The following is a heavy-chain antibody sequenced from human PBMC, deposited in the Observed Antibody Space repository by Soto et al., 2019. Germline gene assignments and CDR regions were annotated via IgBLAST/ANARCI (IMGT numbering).Heavy chain of an antibody. CDR1: GGTFSSYA. CDR3: ASTPTKTYYYYYYCMDV. J-gene: IGHJ6*02. D-gene: IGHD2-15*01. V-gene: IGHV1-69*12. CDR2: IIPIFGTA. Sequence: QVQLVQSGAEVKKPGSSVKVSCKASGGTFSSYAISWVRQAPGQGLEWMGGIIPIFGTANYAQKFQGRVTITADDSTSTAYMDLSSLRSEDTAVYYCASTPTKTYYYYYYCMDVWGQVTTVTFAS.